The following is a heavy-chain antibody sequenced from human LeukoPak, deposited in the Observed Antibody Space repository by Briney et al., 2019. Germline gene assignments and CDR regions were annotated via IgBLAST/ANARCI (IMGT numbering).Heavy chain of an antibody. J-gene: IGHJ4*02. V-gene: IGHV1-69*13. CDR1: GYTFTSYD. D-gene: IGHD3-22*01. CDR2: IIPIFGTA. CDR3: AREASGLYDY. Sequence: GASVKVSCKASGYTFTSYDINWVRQAPGQGLEWMGGIIPIFGTANYAQKFQGRVTITADESTSTAYMELSSLRSEDTAVYYCAREASGLYDYWGQGTLVTVSS.